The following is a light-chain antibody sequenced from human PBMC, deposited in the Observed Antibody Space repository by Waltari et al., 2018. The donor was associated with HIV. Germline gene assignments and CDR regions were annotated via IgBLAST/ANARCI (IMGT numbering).Light chain of an antibody. J-gene: IGLJ2*01. V-gene: IGLV3-1*01. CDR1: KLGDKY. Sequence: SYKLTQPPSVSVSPGQTASITCSGDKLGDKYACWYQQKPGQSPVLVIYQDNKRPSGIPGRFSGSNSGNTATLTISGTQAMDEADYYCQAWDSSTVVFGGGTKLTVL. CDR3: QAWDSSTVV. CDR2: QDN.